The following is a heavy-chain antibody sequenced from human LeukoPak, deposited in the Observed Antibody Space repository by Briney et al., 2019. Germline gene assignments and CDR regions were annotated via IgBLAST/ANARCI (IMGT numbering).Heavy chain of an antibody. CDR2: VNSDGSST. J-gene: IGHJ5*02. CDR1: GFTFSNYW. CDR3: ATAHHP. V-gene: IGHV3-74*03. Sequence: GGSLRLSCAASGFTFSNYWMHWLRQVPGKGLVWVSGVNSDGSSTMNADSVEGRFTISRDNAKNTLYLQMNSLRVEDTAVYFCATAHHPWGQGTLVIVSS.